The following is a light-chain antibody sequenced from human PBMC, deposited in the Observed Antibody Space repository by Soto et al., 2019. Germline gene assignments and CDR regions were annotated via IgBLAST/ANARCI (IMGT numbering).Light chain of an antibody. CDR3: QQANSFPLT. CDR1: QGISRW. J-gene: IGKJ5*01. V-gene: IGKV1-12*01. Sequence: DIQMTQSPSFVSASVGDRVTITCRASQGISRWLAWYQQRPGKAPELLIYGASSLQSGVPSRFSGSGSGTEFTLTISSLQTEDFATYYCQQANSFPLTFGQGTRLEIK. CDR2: GAS.